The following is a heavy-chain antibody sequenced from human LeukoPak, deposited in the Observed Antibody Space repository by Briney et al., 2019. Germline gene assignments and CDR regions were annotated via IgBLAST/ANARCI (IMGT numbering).Heavy chain of an antibody. J-gene: IGHJ6*03. CDR1: GFTFSSYA. CDR3: AKTHSGSNPYYYYYMDV. V-gene: IGHV3-23*01. Sequence: PGGSLRLSCAASGFTFSSYAMSWVRQASGKGLEWVSGVSGSGDSTYYADSVKGRFTISRDNSRNTLFLQMNSLRADDTAVYYCAKTHSGSNPYYYYYMDVWGKGTTVTVSS. CDR2: VSGSGDST. D-gene: IGHD1-26*01.